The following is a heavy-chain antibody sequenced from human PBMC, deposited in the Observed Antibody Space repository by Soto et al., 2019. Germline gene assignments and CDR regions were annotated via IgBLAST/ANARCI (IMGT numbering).Heavy chain of an antibody. CDR3: ASGYGSGSYRWGAMGYYMDV. CDR1: GFTFSSYG. D-gene: IGHD3-10*01. V-gene: IGHV3-33*01. J-gene: IGHJ6*03. CDR2: IWYDGSNK. Sequence: QVQLVESGGGVVQPGRSLRLSCAASGFTFSSYGMHWVRQAPGKGLEWVAVIWYDGSNKYYADSVKGRFTISRDNSKNTLYLQMNSLRAEDTAVYYCASGYGSGSYRWGAMGYYMDVWGKGTTVTVSS.